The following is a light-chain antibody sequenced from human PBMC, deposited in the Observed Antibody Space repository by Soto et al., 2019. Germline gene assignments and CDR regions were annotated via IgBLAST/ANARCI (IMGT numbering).Light chain of an antibody. CDR3: QQYSSWPPYT. J-gene: IGKJ2*01. Sequence: ETVMTQSPATLSVSPGEGATLSCRASQSVSSNLAWYQQKPGQAPRLLIYGASTRATGIPARFSGSGFGTEFTLTISSLQSEDVAVYYCQQYSSWPPYTFGQGTKLEIK. CDR2: GAS. CDR1: QSVSSN. V-gene: IGKV3-15*01.